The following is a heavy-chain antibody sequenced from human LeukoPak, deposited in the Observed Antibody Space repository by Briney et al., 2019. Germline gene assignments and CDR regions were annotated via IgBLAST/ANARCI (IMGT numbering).Heavy chain of an antibody. CDR3: ARESMSGAATRWFDP. V-gene: IGHV4-30-2*01. Sequence: NPSETLSLTCTVSGGSISSGGYYWSWIRQPPGKGLEWIGYIYHSGSTYYNPSLKSRVTISVDRSKNQFSLKLSSVTAADTAVYYCARESMSGAATRWFDPWGQGTLVTVSS. CDR2: IYHSGST. D-gene: IGHD2-15*01. J-gene: IGHJ5*02. CDR1: GGSISSGGYY.